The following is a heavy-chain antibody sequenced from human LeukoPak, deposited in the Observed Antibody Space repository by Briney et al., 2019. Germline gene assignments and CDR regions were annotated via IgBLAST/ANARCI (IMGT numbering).Heavy chain of an antibody. J-gene: IGHJ4*02. CDR2: IKQDGSEK. CDR3: TTSDCEY. Sequence: PGGSLRLSCAVSGFTFSNYWMSWVRQAPGKGLEWVANIKQDGSEKYYVDSVKGRFTVSRDNAKTSLYLQMNSLRAEDTAMYYCTTSDCEYWGQGTLVTVSS. V-gene: IGHV3-7*03. CDR1: GFTFSNYW.